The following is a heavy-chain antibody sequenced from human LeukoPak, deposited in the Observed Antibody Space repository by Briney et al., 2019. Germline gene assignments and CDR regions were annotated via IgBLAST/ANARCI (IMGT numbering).Heavy chain of an antibody. D-gene: IGHD5-24*01. V-gene: IGHV5-51*01. Sequence: GESLKISCKGSGYSFTSYWIGWVRQMPGKGLEWMGIIYPGDSDTRYSPSFQGQVTISADKSISTAYLQWSSLKASDTAMYYCARNGNPEMATTNYFDYWGQGTLVTVSS. CDR3: ARNGNPEMATTNYFDY. CDR2: IYPGDSDT. J-gene: IGHJ4*02. CDR1: GYSFTSYW.